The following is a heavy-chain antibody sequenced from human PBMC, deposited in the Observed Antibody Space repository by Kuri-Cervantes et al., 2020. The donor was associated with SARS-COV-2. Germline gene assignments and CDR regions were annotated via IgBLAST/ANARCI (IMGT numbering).Heavy chain of an antibody. Sequence: GGSLRLSCAASGFTFTTYGMHWVRQAPGKGLEWVAFTRYDGNNQYYGDSVKGRFSISRDNSKNTLYLHMNSLRAEDTAVYYCAREIEGFTGYCSNTSCPIDYWGQGTLVTVSS. CDR2: TRYDGNNQ. CDR3: AREIEGFTGYCSNTSCPIDY. D-gene: IGHD2-2*01. J-gene: IGHJ4*02. CDR1: GFTFTTYG. V-gene: IGHV3-30*02.